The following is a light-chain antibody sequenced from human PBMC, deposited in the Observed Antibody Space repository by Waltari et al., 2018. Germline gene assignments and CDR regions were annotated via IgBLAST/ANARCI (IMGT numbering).Light chain of an antibody. V-gene: IGKV4-1*01. J-gene: IGKJ1*01. CDR2: WAA. CDR3: QHYNNWPPWT. CDR1: QSVLYSSNNKNY. Sequence: DIVMTQSPDSLAVSLGERATIHCKSSQSVLYSSNNKNYLAWYQQQPGQPPKLLITWAATPESGVPDRFSGSGSRTDFTLTISSLQAEDVAVYYCQHYNNWPPWTFGQGTKVEIK.